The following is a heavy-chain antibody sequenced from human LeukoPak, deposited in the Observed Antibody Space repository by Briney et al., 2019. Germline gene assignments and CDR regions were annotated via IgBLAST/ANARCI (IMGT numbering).Heavy chain of an antibody. CDR1: GFTVSSNY. J-gene: IGHJ4*02. CDR2: IHSGGNT. CDR3: ARERRYCSGDNCYSGHDY. Sequence: GGSLRLSCAVSGFTVSSNYMSWVRQAPGKGLEWVSLIHSGGNTDYADSLEDRVTISRDNSKNMVNLQINSLRPEDTAVYYCARERRYCSGDNCYSGHDYWGQGTLVIVSS. D-gene: IGHD2-15*01. V-gene: IGHV3-53*01.